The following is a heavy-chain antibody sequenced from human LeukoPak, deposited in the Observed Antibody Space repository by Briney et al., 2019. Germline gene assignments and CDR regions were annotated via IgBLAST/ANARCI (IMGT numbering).Heavy chain of an antibody. D-gene: IGHD3-22*01. CDR1: GFIFSSYE. CDR3: AREGYSSGYYFDY. J-gene: IGHJ4*02. Sequence: PGGSLRLSCAASGFIFSSYEMSWVRHVPGKGLEWISYISSSGSTIYYADSVKGRFTISRDNAKNSLYLQMNSLRAEDTAVYYCAREGYSSGYYFDYWGQGTLVTVSS. CDR2: ISSSGSTI. V-gene: IGHV3-48*03.